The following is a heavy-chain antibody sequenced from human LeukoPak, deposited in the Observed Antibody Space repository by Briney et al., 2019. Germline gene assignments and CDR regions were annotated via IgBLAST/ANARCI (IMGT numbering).Heavy chain of an antibody. V-gene: IGHV4-61*02. J-gene: IGHJ5*02. CDR2: IYTSGST. CDR3: ARHESGTGFDP. Sequence: SQTLSLTCTVSGGSISSGSYYWSWIRQPAGKGLEWIGRIYTSGSTNYNPSLKSRVTISVDTSKNQFSLKLSSVTAAHTAMYYCARHESGTGFDPWGQGTLVTVSS. D-gene: IGHD5-12*01. CDR1: GGSISSGSYY.